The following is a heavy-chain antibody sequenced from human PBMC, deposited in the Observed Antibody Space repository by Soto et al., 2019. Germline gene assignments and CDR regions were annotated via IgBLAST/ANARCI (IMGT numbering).Heavy chain of an antibody. CDR2: IYYSGST. J-gene: IGHJ4*02. CDR1: GGSISSYY. V-gene: IGHV4-59*08. CDR3: ARGITIFGVVNDY. Sequence: SETLSLTCTVSGGSISSYYWSWIRQPPGKGLEWIGYIYYSGSTNYNPSLKSRVTISVDTSKNQFSLKLSSVTAADTAVYYCARGITIFGVVNDYWGQGTLVTVS. D-gene: IGHD3-3*01.